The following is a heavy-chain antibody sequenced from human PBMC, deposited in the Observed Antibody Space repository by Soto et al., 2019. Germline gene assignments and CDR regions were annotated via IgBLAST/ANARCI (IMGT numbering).Heavy chain of an antibody. V-gene: IGHV4-34*01. CDR2: INHSGST. CDR1: GGSFSGYY. J-gene: IGHJ4*02. CDR3: ARSGEGSGWPPDY. D-gene: IGHD6-19*01. Sequence: QVQLQQWGAGLLKPSETLSLTCAVYGGSFSGYYWSWIRQPPGKGLEWIGEINHSGSTNYNPSLKSRVTISVDTSKNQFSLKLSSVTAAYTAVYYCARSGEGSGWPPDYWGQGTLVTVSS.